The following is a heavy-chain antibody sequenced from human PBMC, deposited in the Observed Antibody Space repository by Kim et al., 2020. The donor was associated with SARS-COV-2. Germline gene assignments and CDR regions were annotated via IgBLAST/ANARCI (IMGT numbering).Heavy chain of an antibody. CDR3: ARDGDYYDSSGYPTAFGY. Sequence: GGSLRLSCAASGFTFSSSSMNWVRQAPGKGLEWVSYISSSSGAIYYTDSVKGRFTISRDNAKNSLYLQMNSLSDEDTAVYYCARDGDYYDSSGYPTAFGYWGQGTLVTVSS. J-gene: IGHJ4*02. CDR1: GFTFSSSS. CDR2: ISSSSGAI. D-gene: IGHD3-22*01. V-gene: IGHV3-48*02.